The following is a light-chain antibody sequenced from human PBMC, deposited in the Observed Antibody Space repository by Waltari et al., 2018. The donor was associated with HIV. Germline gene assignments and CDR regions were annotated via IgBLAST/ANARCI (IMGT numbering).Light chain of an antibody. CDR1: QNIYSY. V-gene: IGKV1-9*01. CDR3: QQVNGYPLT. J-gene: IGKJ4*01. CDR2: ATS. Sequence: DIQLTQSPSFLSASIGDRVTITCRASQNIYSYLVWYLQKPGRAPQVLSYATSTLQSGVPSRFSGSGSGTEFALTITNLQPDDFATYYCQQVNGYPLTFGGGTKVEIK.